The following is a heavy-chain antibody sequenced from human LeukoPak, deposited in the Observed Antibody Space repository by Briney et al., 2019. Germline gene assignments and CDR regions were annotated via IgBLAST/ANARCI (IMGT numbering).Heavy chain of an antibody. D-gene: IGHD2-15*01. V-gene: IGHV1-18*04. CDR3: ARDSRYCSGGSCYFYVFDY. CDR1: GYTFTSYG. J-gene: IGHJ4*02. Sequence: ASVKVSCKTFGYTFTSYGLSWVRQAPGQGLEWMGWISVYSGNTNYAQKFQGRVTMTTDTSTSTAYMDLRSLRSDDTAVYYCARDSRYCSGGSCYFYVFDYWGQGTLVTVSS. CDR2: ISVYSGNT.